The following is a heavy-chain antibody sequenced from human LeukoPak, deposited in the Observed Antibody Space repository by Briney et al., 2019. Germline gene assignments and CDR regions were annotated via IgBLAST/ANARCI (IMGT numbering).Heavy chain of an antibody. CDR1: GFTFSSYS. Sequence: GGSLRLSCAASGFTFSSYSMNWVRQAPGKGLEWVSSISSSSSYIYYADSVKGRFTISRDNAKNSLYLQMNSLRAEDTAVYYCASVGYCSSTSCYRYFDYWGQGALVTVSS. J-gene: IGHJ4*02. CDR2: ISSSSSYI. D-gene: IGHD2-2*01. V-gene: IGHV3-21*01. CDR3: ASVGYCSSTSCYRYFDY.